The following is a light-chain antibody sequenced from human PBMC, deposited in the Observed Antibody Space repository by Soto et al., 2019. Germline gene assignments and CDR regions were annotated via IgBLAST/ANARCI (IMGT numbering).Light chain of an antibody. Sequence: QSALTQPASLSGSPGHSITISCTGTSSDIGAYDYVSWFQQHPGKATKLMISEVNNRPSGVSNRFSGSKSGNTASLTISGLQAEDEADYYCCSYAGSLGDVFGTGTKLTVL. CDR3: CSYAGSLGDV. CDR1: SSDIGAYDY. V-gene: IGLV2-14*01. J-gene: IGLJ1*01. CDR2: EVN.